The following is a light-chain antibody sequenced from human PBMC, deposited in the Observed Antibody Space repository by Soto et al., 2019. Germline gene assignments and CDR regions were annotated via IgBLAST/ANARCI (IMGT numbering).Light chain of an antibody. CDR1: QSVGNNY. J-gene: IGKJ4*01. V-gene: IGKV3-20*01. CDR3: QQCSSSPLP. CDR2: DAS. Sequence: EIVLTQSPGTLSLSPGERATLSCRASQSVGNNYLAWFQQKPGQAPRLLIDDASRRATGIPDRFSGSGSGTDFTLTINRLEPEDFAVYYCQQCSSSPLPFGGGTKVEIK.